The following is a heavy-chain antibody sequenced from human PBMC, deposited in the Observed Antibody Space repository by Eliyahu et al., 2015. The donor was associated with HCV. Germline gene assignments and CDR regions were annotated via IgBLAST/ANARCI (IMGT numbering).Heavy chain of an antibody. J-gene: IGHJ4*02. CDR1: GFTFSSYA. V-gene: IGHV3-23*01. D-gene: IGHD3-10*01. CDR2: ISGSGGST. CDR3: AKLTRHEALYGSGLYFDY. Sequence: EVQLLESGGGLVQPGGSLRLSCAASGFTFSSYAMSWVRQAPGKGLXWVSAISGSGGSTYYADSVKGRFTISRDNSKNTLYLQMNSLRAEDTAVYYCAKLTRHEALYGSGLYFDYWGQGTLVTVSS.